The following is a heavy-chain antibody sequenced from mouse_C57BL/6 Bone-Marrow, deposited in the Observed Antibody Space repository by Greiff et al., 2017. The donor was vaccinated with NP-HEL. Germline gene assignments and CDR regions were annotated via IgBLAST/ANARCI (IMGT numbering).Heavy chain of an antibody. CDR3: ASPYDYDVAWFAY. CDR2: ISSVGSYT. D-gene: IGHD2-4*01. Sequence: VQLKESGGDLVKPGGSLKLSCAASGFTFSSYGMSWFRQTPDKRLECVATISSVGSYTYYPDSVKGRFTIYRDNAKNTLYLQMSSLKSEDTAMYYCASPYDYDVAWFAYWGQGTLVTVSA. V-gene: IGHV5-6*01. CDR1: GFTFSSYG. J-gene: IGHJ3*01.